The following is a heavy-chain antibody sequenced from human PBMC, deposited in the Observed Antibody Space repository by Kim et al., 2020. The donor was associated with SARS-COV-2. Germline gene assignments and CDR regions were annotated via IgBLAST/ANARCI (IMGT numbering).Heavy chain of an antibody. CDR3: ARDRGITGTARGMEV. CDR1: GGTFSNYA. CDR2: IVPIFDKS. J-gene: IGHJ6*02. D-gene: IGHD1-7*01. Sequence: SVKVSCKASGGTFSNYAISWVRQAPGQGLEWMGGIVPIFDKSNYAPRFQGRVSITADESTSAAYMELTSLRSEDTAVYYCARDRGITGTARGMEVWGQGTTVTVSS. V-gene: IGHV1-69*13.